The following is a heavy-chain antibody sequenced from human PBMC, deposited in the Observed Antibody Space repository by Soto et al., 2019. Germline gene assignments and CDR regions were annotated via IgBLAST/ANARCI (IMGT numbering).Heavy chain of an antibody. CDR3: AGLYPYESSGYHLNY. CDR2: IYYSGST. J-gene: IGHJ4*02. D-gene: IGHD3-22*01. V-gene: IGHV4-59*08. Sequence: SETLSLTCTVSGGSISSYYWSWIRQPPGKGLEWIGYIYYSGSTNYNPSLKSRVTISVDTSKNQFSLKLRSVTAADTAVFYCAGLYPYESSGYHLNYWGQGALVTVSS. CDR1: GGSISSYY.